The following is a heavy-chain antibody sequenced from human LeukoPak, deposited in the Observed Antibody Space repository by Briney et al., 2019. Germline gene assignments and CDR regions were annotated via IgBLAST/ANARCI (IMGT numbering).Heavy chain of an antibody. V-gene: IGHV3-23*01. D-gene: IGHD1-26*01. Sequence: GGSLRLSCAASGFTFRSSAMTWVRQAPGKGLEWVSAISGSGGSTYYADSVKGRFTISRDTSKNTLYLQMNSPRAEDTAVYYCAVGDSGFDYWGQGTLVTVSS. CDR3: AVGDSGFDY. J-gene: IGHJ4*02. CDR2: ISGSGGST. CDR1: GFTFRSSA.